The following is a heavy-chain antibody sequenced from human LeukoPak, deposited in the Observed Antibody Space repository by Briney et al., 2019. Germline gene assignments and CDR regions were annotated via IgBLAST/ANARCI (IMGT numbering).Heavy chain of an antibody. V-gene: IGHV4-34*01. J-gene: IGHJ5*02. CDR2: INHSGSA. CDR3: ARERASNNYNNWFDP. D-gene: IGHD4-11*01. Sequence: SETLSLTCAVYGESLNNYYWTWIRQPPGKGLEWIGEINHSGSANYNPSLRSRVTISVDTSVNQFFLKLSPVTAADTAVYYCARERASNNYNNWFDPWGQGTLVTVSS. CDR1: GESLNNYY.